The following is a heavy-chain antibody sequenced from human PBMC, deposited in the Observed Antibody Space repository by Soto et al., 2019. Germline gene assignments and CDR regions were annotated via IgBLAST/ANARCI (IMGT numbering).Heavy chain of an antibody. CDR2: IYYSGST. CDR3: ARGGRYSSSWFFDY. V-gene: IGHV4-59*01. D-gene: IGHD6-13*01. CDR1: GGSISSYY. J-gene: IGHJ4*02. Sequence: KPSETLSLTCTVSGGSISSYYWSWIRQPPGKGLEWIGYIYYSGSTNYNPSLKSRVTISVDTSKNQFSLKLSSVTAADTAVYYCARGGRYSSSWFFDYWGQGTLVTVSS.